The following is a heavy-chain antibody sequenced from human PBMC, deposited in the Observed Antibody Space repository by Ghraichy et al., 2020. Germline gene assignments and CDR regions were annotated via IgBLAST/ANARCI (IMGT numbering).Heavy chain of an antibody. CDR2: TYYRSKWCN. CDR3: ARDWLGRYYDY. V-gene: IGHV6-1*01. J-gene: IGHJ4*02. Sequence: SQTLSLTCAISGDSVFSDSAAWNWIRQSSSRGLEWLGRTYYRSKWCNDYAVSVKSRITINPDTSKNQFSLHLNSVTPEDTAVYYCARDWLGRYYDYWGQGTLVTVSS. CDR1: GDSVFSDSAA. D-gene: IGHD1-26*01.